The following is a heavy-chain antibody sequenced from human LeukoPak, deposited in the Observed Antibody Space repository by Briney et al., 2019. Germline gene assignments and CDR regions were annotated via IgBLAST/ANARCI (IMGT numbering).Heavy chain of an antibody. Sequence: SETLSLTCTVSGDSISNYYWSWIRQPPGKALEWIGYIYYSGSTNYNPSLKSRVTISVDTSKHHFSLKLSSVTAADTALYYCASAGYNYGPFDYWGQGTLVTVSS. CDR1: GDSISNYY. CDR2: IYYSGST. D-gene: IGHD5-18*01. CDR3: ASAGYNYGPFDY. V-gene: IGHV4-59*08. J-gene: IGHJ4*02.